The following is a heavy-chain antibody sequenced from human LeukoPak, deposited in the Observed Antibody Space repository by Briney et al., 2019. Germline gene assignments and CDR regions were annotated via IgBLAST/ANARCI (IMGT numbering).Heavy chain of an antibody. Sequence: PGGSLRLSCAASGFTFSSYWMSWVRQAPGKGLEWVAIIKQDGTEKYYVDSVKGRFTISRDNAKTSLYLKMTSLRAEDTAVYSCARGVGATHFDSWGQGTLVTVSS. CDR2: IKQDGTEK. J-gene: IGHJ4*02. V-gene: IGHV3-7*04. CDR3: ARGVGATHFDS. D-gene: IGHD1-26*01. CDR1: GFTFSSYW.